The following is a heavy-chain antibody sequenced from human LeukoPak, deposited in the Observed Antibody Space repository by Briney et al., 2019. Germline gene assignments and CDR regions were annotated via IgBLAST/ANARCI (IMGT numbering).Heavy chain of an antibody. CDR1: GGSISSSSYY. Sequence: SETLSLTCTVSGGSISSSSYYWVWIRQPPGRGLEWIGSIYFSGSTYYNPSLKSRVTISVDTSKNQFSLTLNSVTAADTAVYYCASNPRLRYFDYWGQGTLVTVSS. CDR2: IYFSGST. V-gene: IGHV4-39*01. J-gene: IGHJ4*02. CDR3: ASNPRLRYFDY.